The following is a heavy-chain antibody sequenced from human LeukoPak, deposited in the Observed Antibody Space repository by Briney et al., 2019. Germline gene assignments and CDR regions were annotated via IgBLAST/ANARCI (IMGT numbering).Heavy chain of an antibody. J-gene: IGHJ5*02. CDR3: AREVAGATTSWFDP. CDR2: IIPIFGTA. V-gene: IGHV1-69*13. D-gene: IGHD1-26*01. Sequence: ASVKVSCKASGGTFSSYAISWVRQAPGQGLEWMGGIIPIFGTANYAQKFQGRVTITADESTSTAYMELSSLRSEDTAVYYCAREVAGATTSWFDPWGQGTLVTVSS. CDR1: GGTFSSYA.